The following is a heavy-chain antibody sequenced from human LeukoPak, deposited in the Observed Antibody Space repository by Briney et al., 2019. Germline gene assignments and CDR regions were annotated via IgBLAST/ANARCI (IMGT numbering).Heavy chain of an antibody. V-gene: IGHV5-10-1*01. CDR1: GYSFTSYW. CDR2: IDPSDSYT. CDR3: ARSGSNILTTYYYYGMDV. Sequence: GESLRISCKGSGYSFTSYWISWVRQMPGKGLEWMGRIDPSDSYTNYSPSFQGHVTISADKSISTAYLQRSSLKASDTAMYYCARSGSNILTTYYYYGMDVWGKGTTVTVSS. D-gene: IGHD3-9*01. J-gene: IGHJ6*04.